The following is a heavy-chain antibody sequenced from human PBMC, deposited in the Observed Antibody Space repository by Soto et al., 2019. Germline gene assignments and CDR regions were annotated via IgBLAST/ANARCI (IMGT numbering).Heavy chain of an antibody. D-gene: IGHD3-3*01. J-gene: IGHJ4*02. CDR2: IKSKTDGGTT. CDR1: GFTFSNAW. V-gene: IGHV3-15*01. CDR3: TTTYDFWSGYYLDY. Sequence: PGGSLRLSCAASGFTFSNAWMSWVRQAPGKGLEWVGRIKSKTDGGTTDYAAPVKGRFTISRDDSKNTLYLQMNSLKTEDTAVYYCTTTYDFWSGYYLDYWGRGTLVTVSS.